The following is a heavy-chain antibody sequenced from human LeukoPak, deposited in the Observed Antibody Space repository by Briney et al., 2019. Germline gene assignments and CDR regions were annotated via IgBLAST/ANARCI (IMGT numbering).Heavy chain of an antibody. V-gene: IGHV1-18*04. CDR1: GYTFTSYG. J-gene: IGHJ4*02. CDR3: ARKLGYCSGGSCYLCDY. D-gene: IGHD2-15*01. CDR2: ISAYNGNT. Sequence: ASVKVSCKASGYTFTSYGISWVRQAPGQGLEWMGWISAYNGNTNYAQKLQGRVTMTTDTSTSTAYMELRSLRSDDTAVYYCARKLGYCSGGSCYLCDYWGQGTLVTVSS.